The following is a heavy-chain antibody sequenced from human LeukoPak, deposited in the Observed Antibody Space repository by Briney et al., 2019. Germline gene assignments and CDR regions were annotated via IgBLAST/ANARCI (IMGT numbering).Heavy chain of an antibody. CDR1: GFTFSSYA. D-gene: IGHD1-26*01. CDR3: ARPLYSGSYHIYYYYYMDV. Sequence: GGSLRLSRAASGFTFSSYAMSWVRQAPGKGLEWVSAISGNGGSTYYADSVKGRFTISRDNSKNTLYLQMNSLRAEDTAVYYCARPLYSGSYHIYYYYYMDVWGKGTTVTVSS. V-gene: IGHV3-23*01. CDR2: ISGNGGST. J-gene: IGHJ6*03.